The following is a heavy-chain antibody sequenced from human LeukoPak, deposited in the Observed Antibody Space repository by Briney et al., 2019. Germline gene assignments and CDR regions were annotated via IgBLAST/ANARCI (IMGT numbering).Heavy chain of an antibody. D-gene: IGHD5-24*01. J-gene: IGHJ4*02. Sequence: ASVTVSCKASGYTFPSSGISWVRQAPGQGLEWMGWISAYNGNTNYAQKLQGRVTMTTDTSTSTAYMELRSLRSDDTAVYYCARVGDAGDGYNPFDYRGQGTLVTVSS. CDR3: ARVGDAGDGYNPFDY. V-gene: IGHV1-18*01. CDR2: ISAYNGNT. CDR1: GYTFPSSG.